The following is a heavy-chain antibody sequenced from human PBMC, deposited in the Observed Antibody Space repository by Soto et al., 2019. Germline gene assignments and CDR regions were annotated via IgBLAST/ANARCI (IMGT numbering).Heavy chain of an antibody. CDR2: IYYSGST. CDR1: GGSISSYY. CDR3: ASTGYYDFWSGYYTRDYYYYMDV. J-gene: IGHJ6*03. V-gene: IGHV4-59*01. D-gene: IGHD3-3*01. Sequence: SETLSLTCTVSGGSISSYYWSWIRQPPGKGLEWIGYIYYSGSTNYNPSLKSRVTISVDTSKNQFSLKLSSVTAADTAVYYWASTGYYDFWSGYYTRDYYYYMDVRGKGTTVTVSS.